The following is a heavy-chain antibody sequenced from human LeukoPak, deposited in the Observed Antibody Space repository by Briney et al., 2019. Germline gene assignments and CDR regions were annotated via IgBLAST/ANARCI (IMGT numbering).Heavy chain of an antibody. Sequence: GASVKVSCKASGYTFTGYYMHWVRQASGQGLEWMGWINPDSGATNYTQKFQGRVTMTRDTSISTASMELSRLTSDDTAMYYCARNIVGRSVYFALDVWGQGTTVIVSS. CDR1: GYTFTGYY. CDR3: ARNIVGRSVYFALDV. D-gene: IGHD1-26*01. CDR2: INPDSGAT. J-gene: IGHJ6*02. V-gene: IGHV1-2*02.